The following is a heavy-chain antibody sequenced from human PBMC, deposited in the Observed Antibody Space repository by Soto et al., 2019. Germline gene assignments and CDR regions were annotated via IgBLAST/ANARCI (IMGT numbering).Heavy chain of an antibody. CDR3: ARDGYDSSGDSEYFQY. J-gene: IGHJ1*01. CDR2: ISGSGNAI. D-gene: IGHD3-22*01. V-gene: IGHV3-48*03. CDR1: GFTFSSYE. Sequence: PGGSLRLSCAASGFTFSSYEINWVRQAPGKGLEWVSYISGSGNAIYYADSVKGRFTISRDNAWNSLHLQMNSLRVEDTAVYYCARDGYDSSGDSEYFQYWGQGTLVTVSS.